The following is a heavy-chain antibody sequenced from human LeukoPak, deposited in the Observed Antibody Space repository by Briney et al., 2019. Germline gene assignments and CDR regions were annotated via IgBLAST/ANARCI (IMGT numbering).Heavy chain of an antibody. Sequence: GRSLRLSCEASGFIFSSYGMYWVRQAPGKGLEWVAFIRYDGTNKNYADSVKGRFTISRDNSKNTLYLQVSSLRAEDTAVYYCAKEGAYSTLYYFDYWGQGTLVTVSS. V-gene: IGHV3-30*02. J-gene: IGHJ4*02. CDR1: GFIFSSYG. CDR2: IRYDGTNK. CDR3: AKEGAYSTLYYFDY. D-gene: IGHD4-11*01.